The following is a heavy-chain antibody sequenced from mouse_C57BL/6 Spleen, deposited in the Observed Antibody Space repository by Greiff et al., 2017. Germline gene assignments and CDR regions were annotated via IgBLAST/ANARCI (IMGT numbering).Heavy chain of an antibody. D-gene: IGHD2-4*01. CDR1: GYTFTSYW. CDR3: ARAPYYDYGFDY. V-gene: IGHV1-64*01. J-gene: IGHJ2*01. Sequence: VQLQQPGAELVKPGASVKLSCKASGYTFTSYWMHWVKQRPGQGLEWIGMIHPNSGSTNYNEKFKSKATLTVDKSSRTAYMQLSSLTSEDSAVYYCARAPYYDYGFDYWGQGTTLTVSS. CDR2: IHPNSGST.